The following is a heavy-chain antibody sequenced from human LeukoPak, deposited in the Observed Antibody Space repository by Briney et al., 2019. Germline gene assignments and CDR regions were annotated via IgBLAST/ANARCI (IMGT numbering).Heavy chain of an antibody. CDR1: GYTFTSYG. CDR2: ISAYNGNT. D-gene: IGHD5-18*01. Sequence: GASVKVSCKASGYTFTSYGISWVRQAPGQGLEWMGWISAYNGNTNYAQKLQGRVTMTTDTSTSTAYMELRSLRSEDTAVYYCARTTYSYGFYWYFDLWGRGTLVTVSS. V-gene: IGHV1-18*01. CDR3: ARTTYSYGFYWYFDL. J-gene: IGHJ2*01.